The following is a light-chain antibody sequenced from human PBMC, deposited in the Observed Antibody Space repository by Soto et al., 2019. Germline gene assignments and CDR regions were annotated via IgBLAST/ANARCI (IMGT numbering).Light chain of an antibody. CDR3: QAWDSTTGV. CDR2: QDS. Sequence: SYELTQPPSVSVSPGQTASITCSGDKLGDRYTCWYQQKPGQSPVVVIYQDSMRPSGIPERFSGSNSGNTATLTISGTQAMDEADYYCQAWDSTTGVFGTGTKLTVL. J-gene: IGLJ1*01. CDR1: KLGDRY. V-gene: IGLV3-1*01.